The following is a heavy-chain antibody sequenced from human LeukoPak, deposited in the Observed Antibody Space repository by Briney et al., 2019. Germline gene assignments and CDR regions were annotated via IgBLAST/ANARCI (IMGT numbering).Heavy chain of an antibody. Sequence: PGRSLTLSCAASGFSFNTYGMHWVRQAPGRGLDWVAVISYDGRNEYYTDSVKGRFTISRDKSRNTLYLQMNSLGTEDTAVYYCAKDLHSSSNDYYGMDVWGQGTTVTVSS. V-gene: IGHV3-30*18. CDR3: AKDLHSSSNDYYGMDV. D-gene: IGHD6-13*01. J-gene: IGHJ6*02. CDR1: GFSFNTYG. CDR2: ISYDGRNE.